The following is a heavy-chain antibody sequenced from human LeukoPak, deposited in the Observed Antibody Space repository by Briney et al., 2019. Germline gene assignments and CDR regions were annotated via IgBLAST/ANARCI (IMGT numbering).Heavy chain of an antibody. V-gene: IGHV1-46*01. D-gene: IGHD5-24*01. CDR1: GYTFTSYY. CDR3: ARSGATINYYYYYYMDV. J-gene: IGHJ6*03. Sequence: ASVKVSCNASGYTFTSYYMHWVRQAPGQGLEWMGIINPSGGSTSYAQKFQGRVTITADKSTSTAYMELSSLRSEDTAVYYCARSGATINYYYYYYMDVWGKGTTVTVSS. CDR2: INPSGGST.